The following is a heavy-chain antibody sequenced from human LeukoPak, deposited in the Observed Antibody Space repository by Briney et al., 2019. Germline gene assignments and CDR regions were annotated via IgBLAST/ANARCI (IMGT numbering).Heavy chain of an antibody. CDR2: ISAEGDIQ. CDR3: TRDMIRGVPDYIDY. J-gene: IGHJ4*02. D-gene: IGHD3-10*01. Sequence: GRSLRLSCAASGFTFSNYGMHWVRQAPGKGLEWVAAISAEGDIQIYLDSVMGRFTISRDNSKSTLYLQMNSLRIEDTGFYYCTRDMIRGVPDYIDYWGQGTLVTVSS. V-gene: IGHV3-30*03. CDR1: GFTFSNYG.